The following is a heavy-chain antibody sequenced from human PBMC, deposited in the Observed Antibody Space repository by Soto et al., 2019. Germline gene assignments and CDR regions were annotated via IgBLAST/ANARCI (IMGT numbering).Heavy chain of an antibody. CDR2: IWYDGSNK. Sequence: QVQLVESGGGVVQPGRSLRLSCAASGFSFSTYAMHWVRQAPGKGLEWVAIIWYDGSNKYYADPVKGRFTISRDDSMNPLYLQMNSLRAEDTAVYYCARDLRDGPDYWGQGTLVTVSS. CDR3: ARDLRDGPDY. V-gene: IGHV3-33*01. CDR1: GFSFSTYA. J-gene: IGHJ4*02.